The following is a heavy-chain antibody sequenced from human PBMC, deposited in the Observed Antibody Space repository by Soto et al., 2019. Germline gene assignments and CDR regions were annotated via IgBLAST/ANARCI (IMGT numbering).Heavy chain of an antibody. CDR2: ISYDGSNK. CDR1: GFTFSNYG. CDR3: AEGDWFDP. J-gene: IGHJ5*02. V-gene: IGHV3-30*18. Sequence: QVQLVESGGGVVQPGRSLRLSCAASGFTFSNYGIHWVRQAPGKGLEWVAVISYDGSNKYYADSVKGRFTISRDNSKNTLYLQMNSLRAEDTAVYYCAEGDWFDPWGQGTLVTVSS.